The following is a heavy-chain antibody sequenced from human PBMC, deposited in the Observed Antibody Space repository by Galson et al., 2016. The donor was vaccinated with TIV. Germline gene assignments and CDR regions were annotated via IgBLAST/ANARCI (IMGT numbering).Heavy chain of an antibody. CDR1: GYTFTEYY. CDR3: AKIGQEHDAFDI. V-gene: IGHV1-2*04. Sequence: SVMVSCKASGYTFTEYYIHWVRQAPGQGLEWMGWINPNSGGTMYAQKFQGWVTMTRDTSITTAYMELSRLKSDDTAVYYCAKIGQEHDAFDIWGQGTMVTVFS. D-gene: IGHD1/OR15-1a*01. J-gene: IGHJ3*02. CDR2: INPNSGGT.